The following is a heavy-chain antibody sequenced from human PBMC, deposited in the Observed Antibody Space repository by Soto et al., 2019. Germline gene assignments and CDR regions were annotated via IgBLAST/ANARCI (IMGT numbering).Heavy chain of an antibody. CDR3: ARQEQFSYPYSGLDV. CDR1: GYSFTTYW. Sequence: GESLKISCKASGYSFTTYWIACVRQMPGKGLELMGIINPGDSRFDTRYSPSFQGQVTISADRSITTAYLQWSTLKASDTAPYYCARQEQFSYPYSGLDVWGPGTTLTVSS. D-gene: IGHD3-16*01. CDR2: INPGDSRFDT. V-gene: IGHV5-51*01. J-gene: IGHJ6*02.